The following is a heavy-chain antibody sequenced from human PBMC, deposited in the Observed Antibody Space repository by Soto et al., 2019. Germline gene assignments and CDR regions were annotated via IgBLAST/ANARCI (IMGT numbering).Heavy chain of an antibody. J-gene: IGHJ6*02. D-gene: IGHD1-26*01. CDR3: ARGSSSGSYYNHYYYYGMDV. V-gene: IGHV1-69*01. CDR1: GGTFSSYA. Sequence: GXSVKDSCRASGGTFSSYAISWVRQAPVQGLEWMGGIIPIFGTANYAQKFQGRVTITADESTSTAYMELSSLRSEDTAVYYCARGSSSGSYYNHYYYYGMDVWGQGTTVTVSS. CDR2: IIPIFGTA.